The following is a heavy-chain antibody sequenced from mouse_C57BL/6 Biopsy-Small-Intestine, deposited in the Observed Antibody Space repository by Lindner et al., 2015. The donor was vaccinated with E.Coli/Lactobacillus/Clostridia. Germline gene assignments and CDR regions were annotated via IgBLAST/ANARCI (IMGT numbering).Heavy chain of an antibody. CDR1: GFSFNTYA. J-gene: IGHJ4*01. V-gene: IGHV10-1*01. Sequence: VQLQESGGGLVQPKGSLKLSCAASGFSFNTYAMNWVRQAPGKGLEWVARIRSKSSNYATYYADSVKDRFTISRDDSESMLYLQMNNLKTEDTAMYYCVRQGLLRYYYAMDYWGQGTSVTVSS. CDR2: IRSKSSNYAT. CDR3: VRQGLLRYYYAMDY. D-gene: IGHD1-1*01.